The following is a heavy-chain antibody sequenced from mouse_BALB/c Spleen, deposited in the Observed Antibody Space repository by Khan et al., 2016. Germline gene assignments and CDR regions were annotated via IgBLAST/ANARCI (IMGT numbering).Heavy chain of an antibody. CDR1: GYTSANYW. V-gene: IGHV1-87*01. CDR2: IYPGDGDT. Sequence: QVQLKQSGAELARPGASVRLSCKASGYTSANYWMQWVKQRPGQGLAWIGSIYPGDGDTRYSQKFKDKATLTADKSSSSAYMHLRIVASEDSAVYYCADALFVYWRQGTLVTVSA. CDR3: ADALFVY. J-gene: IGHJ3*01.